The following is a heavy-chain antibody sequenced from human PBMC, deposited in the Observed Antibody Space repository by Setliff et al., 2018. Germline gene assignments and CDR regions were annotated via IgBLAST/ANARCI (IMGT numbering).Heavy chain of an antibody. V-gene: IGHV4-39*07. CDR2: IYYSGST. D-gene: IGHD3-9*01. J-gene: IGHJ3*01. CDR1: GGSISSSSYY. Sequence: SETLSLTCTVSGGSISSSSYYWGWIRQPPGKGLEWIGSIYYSGSTYYNPSLKGRVTISVDTSKNQFSLKQSSVTAADTAVYYCARASPLTRKHLAFDLWGQGTMVTVSS. CDR3: ARASPLTRKHLAFDL.